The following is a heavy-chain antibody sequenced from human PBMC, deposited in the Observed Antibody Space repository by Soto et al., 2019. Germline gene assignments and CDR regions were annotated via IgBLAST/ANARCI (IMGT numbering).Heavy chain of an antibody. CDR2: ISAYNGNT. J-gene: IGHJ4*02. CDR1: GGTFSSYA. V-gene: IGHV1-18*01. D-gene: IGHD1-26*01. CDR3: ARGMGAIPIFDY. Sequence: ASVKVSCKASGGTFSSYAISWVRQAPGQGLEWMGGISAYNGNTNYAQKLQGRVTMTTDTSTSTAYMELRSLRSDDTAVYYCARGMGAIPIFDYWGQGTLVTVSS.